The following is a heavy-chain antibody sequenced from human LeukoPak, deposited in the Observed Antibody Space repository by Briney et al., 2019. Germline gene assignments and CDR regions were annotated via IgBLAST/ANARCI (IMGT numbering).Heavy chain of an antibody. J-gene: IGHJ3*02. V-gene: IGHV3-53*01. Sequence: PGGSLRLSCAASGFTVSSNYKSWVRQAPGKGLEWVSVIYSGGSTYYADSVKGRFTISRDNSKNTLYLQMNSLRAEDTAVYYCARFPLNLIVGAPQKAFDIWGQGTMVTVSS. D-gene: IGHD1-26*01. CDR1: GFTVSSNY. CDR3: ARFPLNLIVGAPQKAFDI. CDR2: IYSGGST.